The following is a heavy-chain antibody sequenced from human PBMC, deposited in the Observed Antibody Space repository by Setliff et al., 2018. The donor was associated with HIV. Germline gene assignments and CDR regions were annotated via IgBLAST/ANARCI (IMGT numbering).Heavy chain of an antibody. CDR1: GFDFEDYG. J-gene: IGHJ4*02. Sequence: PVGSLRLPCLAYGFDFEDYGMSWVRHTPGTGLEWVSGMSWSGDRVDYADSVKGRLTISRDNAKDSLYLQKRGLRMEDTAMYYCVRAGRPFRGAMTGLTYDCWGQGARVTVSS. CDR3: VRAGRPFRGAMTGLTYDC. CDR2: MSWSGDRV. V-gene: IGHV3-20*04. D-gene: IGHD2-2*01.